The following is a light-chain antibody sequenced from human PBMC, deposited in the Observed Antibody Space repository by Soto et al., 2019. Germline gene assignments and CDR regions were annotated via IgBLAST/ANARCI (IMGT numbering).Light chain of an antibody. Sequence: DIQLTQSPSCLSASVGERVTITCRASQGISSYLAWYQQKPGKAPKLLIYAASTLQSGVPSRFSGSGSGTEFTLTISSLQPEDFATYYCQQRTFGQGTRLEIK. V-gene: IGKV1-9*01. CDR2: AAS. CDR3: QQRT. CDR1: QGISSY. J-gene: IGKJ5*01.